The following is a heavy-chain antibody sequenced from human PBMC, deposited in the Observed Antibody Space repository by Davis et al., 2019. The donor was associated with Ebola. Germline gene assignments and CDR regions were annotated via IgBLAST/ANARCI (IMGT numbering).Heavy chain of an antibody. CDR1: GFTFSRYS. CDR2: ISSTGSVI. Sequence: GESLKIPCEFSGFTFSRYSMHWVRQAPGKGLEWLSYISSTGSVIFQADSVRGRFTISRDNAKNSLYLQMDSLRDDDSAVYYCARMRNFDYWGQGTLVTASS. CDR3: ARMRNFDY. V-gene: IGHV3-48*02. J-gene: IGHJ4*02.